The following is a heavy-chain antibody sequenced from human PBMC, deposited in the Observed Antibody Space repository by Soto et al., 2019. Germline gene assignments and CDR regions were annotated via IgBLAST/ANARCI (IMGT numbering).Heavy chain of an antibody. D-gene: IGHD3-9*01. V-gene: IGHV1-69*02. Sequence: KISCKGSGYSFTSYWISWVRQAPGQGLEWMGRIIPILGIANYAQKFQGRVTITADKSTSTAYMELSSLRSEDTAVYYCARSETGYFDWLLLDYRGQGTLVTVSS. J-gene: IGHJ4*02. CDR1: GYSFTSYW. CDR3: ARSETGYFDWLLLDY. CDR2: IIPILGIA.